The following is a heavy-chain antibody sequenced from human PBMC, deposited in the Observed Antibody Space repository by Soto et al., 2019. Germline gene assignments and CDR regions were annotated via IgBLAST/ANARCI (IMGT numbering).Heavy chain of an antibody. D-gene: IGHD3-16*02. V-gene: IGHV1-3*01. J-gene: IGHJ4*02. CDR1: GYTFTSYA. Sequence: ASVKVSCKASGYTFTSYAMHWVRQAPGQRLEWMGWINAGNGNTKYSQKFQGRVTITRDTSASAGYMELSSLRSDDTAVYYCARGGTWYDYAGGSYHYTAKLDYWGQGTLVTVSS. CDR3: ARGGTWYDYAGGSYHYTAKLDY. CDR2: INAGNGNT.